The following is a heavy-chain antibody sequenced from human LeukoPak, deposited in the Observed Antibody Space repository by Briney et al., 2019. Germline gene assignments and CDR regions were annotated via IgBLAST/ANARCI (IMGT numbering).Heavy chain of an antibody. J-gene: IGHJ4*02. CDR3: ARRTATYYDILTGYYQYYFDY. V-gene: IGHV4-38-2*02. CDR1: GYSISSGFY. Sequence: SETLSLTCTVSGYSISSGFYWGWIRQPPGKGLEWIGSIYRSGTAYYNPSLKSRVTISVDTSKNQFSLKLSSVTAADTAVYYCARRTATYYDILTGYYQYYFDYWGQGTLVTVSS. CDR2: IYRSGTA. D-gene: IGHD3-9*01.